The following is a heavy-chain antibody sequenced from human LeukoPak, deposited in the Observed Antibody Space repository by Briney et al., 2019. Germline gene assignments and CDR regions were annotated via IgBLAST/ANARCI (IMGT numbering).Heavy chain of an antibody. CDR3: ARDGGVTIRYYYDSTTTPVDY. J-gene: IGHJ4*02. CDR2: IKQDGSEK. D-gene: IGHD3-22*01. CDR1: GFSFSSYW. V-gene: IGHV3-7*01. Sequence: GGSLRLSCAASGFSFSSYWMSWVRQAPGKGLEWVANIKQDGSEKYYVGSVKGRFTISRDNAKNSLYLQMNSLRAEDTAVYYCARDGGVTIRYYYDSTTTPVDYWGQGTLVTVSS.